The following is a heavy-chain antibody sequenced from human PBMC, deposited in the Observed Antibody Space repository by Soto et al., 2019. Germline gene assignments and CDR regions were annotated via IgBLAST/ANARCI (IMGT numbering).Heavy chain of an antibody. CDR1: GFTFSSYA. D-gene: IGHD6-13*01. V-gene: IGHV3-23*01. CDR3: AEVNAAAPKNYFDY. J-gene: IGHJ4*02. Sequence: AGGSLILSWAASGFTFSSYAMSWVRQAPGKGLEWVSAISGSGGSTYYADSVKGRFTISRDNSKNTLYLQMNSLRAEDTAVYYCAEVNAAAPKNYFDYWGQGTLVTVSS. CDR2: ISGSGGST.